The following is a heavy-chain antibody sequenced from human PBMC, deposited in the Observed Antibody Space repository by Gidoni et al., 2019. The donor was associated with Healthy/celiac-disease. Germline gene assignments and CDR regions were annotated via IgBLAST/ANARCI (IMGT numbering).Heavy chain of an antibody. Sequence: QVQLQPWGAGLLTPSETLSLTCAVYGGSFSGYYWRWLRQPPGKGLAWNGEINHSGSTNYNPSLKSRVTISVDTSKNQFSLKLSSVTAADTAVYYCVSRPVTTGPYYFDYWGQGTLVTVSS. CDR3: VSRPVTTGPYYFDY. V-gene: IGHV4-34*01. D-gene: IGHD4-17*01. J-gene: IGHJ4*02. CDR2: INHSGST. CDR1: GGSFSGYY.